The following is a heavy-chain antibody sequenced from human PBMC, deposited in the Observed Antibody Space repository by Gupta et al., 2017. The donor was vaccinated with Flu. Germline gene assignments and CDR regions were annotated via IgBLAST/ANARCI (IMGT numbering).Heavy chain of an antibody. CDR3: ARYWAYLALDY. CDR1: GFTLNSSW. Sequence: EMQLVEAGGGMVEHVGSRRLSCAATGFTLNSSWETKVRQDTGKGVEGVAYINQVGSVKNCVDSVKCPFTISSDNVKNSLYLHILSRRAEDPPVSCCARYWAYLALDYAGQGMLVTVSS. V-gene: IGHV3-7*01. D-gene: IGHD2-15*01. CDR2: INQVGSVK. J-gene: IGHJ4*02.